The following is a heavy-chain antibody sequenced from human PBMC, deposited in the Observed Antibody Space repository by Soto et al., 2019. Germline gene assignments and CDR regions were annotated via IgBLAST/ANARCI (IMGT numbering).Heavy chain of an antibody. D-gene: IGHD3-22*01. Sequence: SVRVSCKASGGTFSSYAISLVRHAPGQGLEWMGGIIPIFGTANYAQKFQGRVTITADESTSTAYMELSSLRSEDTAVYYCARVGSGYSYNWFDPWGQGTLVTVSS. CDR2: IIPIFGTA. V-gene: IGHV1-69*13. CDR1: GGTFSSYA. J-gene: IGHJ5*02. CDR3: ARVGSGYSYNWFDP.